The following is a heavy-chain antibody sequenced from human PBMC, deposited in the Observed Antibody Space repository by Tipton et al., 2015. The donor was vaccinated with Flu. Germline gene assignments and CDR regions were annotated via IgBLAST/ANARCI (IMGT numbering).Heavy chain of an antibody. CDR1: VGSFSGYY. CDR3: ARRRDGYNCFDY. CDR2: INHSGST. J-gene: IGHJ4*02. Sequence: TLSLTCAVYVGSFSGYYWSWIRQPPGKGLGWIGEINHSGSTQYNPSLKSRVTLSVDTSKNQFSLKLSSVTAADTAVYYCARRRDGYNCFDYWGQGILVTVSS. V-gene: IGHV4-34*01. D-gene: IGHD5-24*01.